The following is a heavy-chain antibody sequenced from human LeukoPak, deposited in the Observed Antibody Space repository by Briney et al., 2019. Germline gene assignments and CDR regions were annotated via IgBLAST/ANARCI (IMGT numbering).Heavy chain of an antibody. D-gene: IGHD6-19*01. Sequence: GGSLRLSCTASRFTFNNYWMHWVRQAPGKGLVWVSRMNIDGSSISYADSVKGRFTISRDNAKNTLFLEMNSLRAEDTAVYYCVRVYKVAAYFDDWGQGTLVTVSS. J-gene: IGHJ4*02. CDR3: VRVYKVAAYFDD. CDR2: MNIDGSSI. CDR1: RFTFNNYW. V-gene: IGHV3-74*01.